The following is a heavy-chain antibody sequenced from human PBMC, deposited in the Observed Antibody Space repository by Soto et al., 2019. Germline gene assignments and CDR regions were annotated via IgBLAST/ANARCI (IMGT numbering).Heavy chain of an antibody. CDR3: ARGYDILTGYYLFDY. CDR1: GYTFTSYG. Sequence: ASVKVSCKASGYTFTSYGISWVRQAPGQGLEWMGWISAHNGNTNYAQKLQGRVTMTTDTSTTTAYMELRSLRSDDTAVYYCARGYDILTGYYLFDYWGQGTLVTVSS. CDR2: ISAHNGNT. V-gene: IGHV1-18*01. J-gene: IGHJ4*02. D-gene: IGHD3-9*01.